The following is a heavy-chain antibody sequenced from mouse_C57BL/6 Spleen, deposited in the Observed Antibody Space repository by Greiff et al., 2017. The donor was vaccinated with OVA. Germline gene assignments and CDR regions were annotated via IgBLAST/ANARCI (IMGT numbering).Heavy chain of an antibody. V-gene: IGHV10-1*01. CDR3: VGGGGYYLDY. CDR2: IRSKSNNYAT. CDR1: GFSFNTYA. D-gene: IGHD1-1*02. J-gene: IGHJ2*01. Sequence: GGGLVQPKGSLKLSCAASGFSFNTYAMNWVRQAPGKGLEWVARIRSKSNNYATYYADSVKDRFTISRDDSESMLYLQMNNLKTEDTAMYYCVGGGGYYLDYWGQGTTLTVSS.